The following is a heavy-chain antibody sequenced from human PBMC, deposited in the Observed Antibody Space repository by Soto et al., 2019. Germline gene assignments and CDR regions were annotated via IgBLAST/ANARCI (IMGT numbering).Heavy chain of an antibody. V-gene: IGHV4-59*08. CDR3: ARGHWELAY. CDR2: IYYTGST. Sequence: SETLSLTCTVSGASINGAYWSWIRQPPGKGLELIGYIYYTGSTDYNPSLKSRVTISLDTTKNQISLKLSSVTAADTAIYYCARGHWELAYWGQGTMDTVSS. J-gene: IGHJ4*01. CDR1: GASINGAY. D-gene: IGHD3-10*01.